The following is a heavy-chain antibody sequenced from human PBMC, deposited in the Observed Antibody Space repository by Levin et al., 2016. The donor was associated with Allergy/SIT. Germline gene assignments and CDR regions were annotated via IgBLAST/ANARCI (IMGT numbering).Heavy chain of an antibody. V-gene: IGHV1-18*01. CDR2: IAAYNGNT. D-gene: IGHD2-21*01. CDR1: GGTFSSYV. CDR3: ARVIRAYDY. J-gene: IGHJ4*02. Sequence: ASVKVSCKASGGTFSSYVISWVRQAPGQGLQWMGWIAAYNGNTDYAQKFQGRVTITRDTSASTASLELSSLRSEDTAVYYCARVIRAYDYWGQGTLVTVSS.